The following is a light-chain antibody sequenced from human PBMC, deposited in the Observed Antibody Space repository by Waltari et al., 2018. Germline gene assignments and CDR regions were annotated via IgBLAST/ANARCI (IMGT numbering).Light chain of an antibody. CDR3: SSYAGSNNLV. CDR2: EVT. J-gene: IGLJ2*01. CDR1: SSDVGGYNY. V-gene: IGLV2-8*01. Sequence: SALTQPPTAPASPGPSVTISCTGTSSDVGGYNYVPWYQQHPGKAPKLMISEVTQRPSGVPDRVSGSKSGNTASLTVSGLQAEDEADYYCSSYAGSNNLVFGGGTKLTVL.